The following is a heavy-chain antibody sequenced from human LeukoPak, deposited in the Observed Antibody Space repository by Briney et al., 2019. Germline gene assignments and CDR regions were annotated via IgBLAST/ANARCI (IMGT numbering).Heavy chain of an antibody. CDR1: GDSFKSYV. CDR2: ILPIFGSA. Sequence: SVTVSCTASGDSFKSYVINWVRRAPGQGLEWMGGILPIFGSAIYAQHFRGRLTITAAESTNTAYMELHRLRSDDTALYYCARAEDQGRYFDWLPGFDPWGQGTLVTVSS. D-gene: IGHD3-9*01. J-gene: IGHJ5*02. V-gene: IGHV1-69*01. CDR3: ARAEDQGRYFDWLPGFDP.